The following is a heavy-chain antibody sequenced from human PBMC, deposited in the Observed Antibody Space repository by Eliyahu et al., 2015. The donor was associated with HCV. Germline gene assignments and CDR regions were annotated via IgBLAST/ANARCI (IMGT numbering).Heavy chain of an antibody. V-gene: IGHV4-31*03. J-gene: IGHJ2*01. CDR1: GGSISSGGYY. D-gene: IGHD2-15*01. Sequence: QVQLQESGPGLVKPSQTLSLTCTVSGGSISSGGYYWSWIRQHPGKGLEWIGYIYYSGSTYYNPSLKSRVTISVDTSKNQFSLKLSSVTAADTAVYYCASSDVGNMVVAAYRDVGYFDLWGRGTLVTVSS. CDR2: IYYSGST. CDR3: ASSDVGNMVVAAYRDVGYFDL.